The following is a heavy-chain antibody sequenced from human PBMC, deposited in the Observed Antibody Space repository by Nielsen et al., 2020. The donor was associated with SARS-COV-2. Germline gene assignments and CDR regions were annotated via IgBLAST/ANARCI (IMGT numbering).Heavy chain of an antibody. Sequence: GSLRLSCAVYGGSFSGYYWSWIRQPPGKGLEWIGEINHSGSTNYNPSLKSRVTISVDTSKNQFSLKLSSVTAADTAVYYCARGLGPSDYWGQGTLFTVSS. CDR1: GGSFSGYY. CDR2: INHSGST. D-gene: IGHD7-27*01. J-gene: IGHJ4*02. CDR3: ARGLGPSDY. V-gene: IGHV4-34*01.